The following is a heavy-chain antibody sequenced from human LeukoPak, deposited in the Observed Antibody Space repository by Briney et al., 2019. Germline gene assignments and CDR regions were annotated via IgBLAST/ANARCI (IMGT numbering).Heavy chain of an antibody. Sequence: PGGSLRLSCAASGFTFSSYAMHWVRQAPGKGLEWVAVISYDGSNKYYADSVKGRFTISRDNSKNTLYLQMNSLRAEDTAVYYCARGTVQKGDAFDIWGQGTMVTVSS. D-gene: IGHD1-1*01. CDR3: ARGTVQKGDAFDI. CDR2: ISYDGSNK. V-gene: IGHV3-30*04. CDR1: GFTFSSYA. J-gene: IGHJ3*02.